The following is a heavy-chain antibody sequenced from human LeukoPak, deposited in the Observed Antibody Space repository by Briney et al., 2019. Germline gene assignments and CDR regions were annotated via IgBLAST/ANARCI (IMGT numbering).Heavy chain of an antibody. D-gene: IGHD3-22*01. CDR3: ARDLYRIVVVPHYFDY. V-gene: IGHV3-7*01. Sequence: GGSLSLSCAASGFTFSSYWMNWVRPAPGKGLEWVANIKQDGSEKYYVDSVKGRFTISRDNAKNSLSLQMNSLRAEDTAVYYCARDLYRIVVVPHYFDYWGQGTLVTVSS. CDR1: GFTFSSYW. CDR2: IKQDGSEK. J-gene: IGHJ4*02.